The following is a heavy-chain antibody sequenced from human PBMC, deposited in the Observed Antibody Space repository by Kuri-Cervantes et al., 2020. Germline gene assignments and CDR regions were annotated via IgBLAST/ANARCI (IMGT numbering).Heavy chain of an antibody. D-gene: IGHD3-10*01. CDR1: GFTFSNYA. CDR2: ISYDGSNK. J-gene: IGHJ4*02. CDR3: ARGWFGELGGYYFDY. Sequence: GESLKISCAASGFTFSNYAMSWVRQAPGKGLEWVAVISYDGSNKYYADSVKGRFTISRDNSKNTLYLQMNSLRAEDTAVYYCARGWFGELGGYYFDYWGQGTLVTVSS. V-gene: IGHV3-30-3*01.